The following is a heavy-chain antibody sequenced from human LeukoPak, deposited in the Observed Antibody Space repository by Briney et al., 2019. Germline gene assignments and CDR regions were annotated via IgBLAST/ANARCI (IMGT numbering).Heavy chain of an antibody. D-gene: IGHD4-23*01. V-gene: IGHV1-24*01. Sequence: ASVKVSCKXSGYTLTELSMHWVRQAPGKGLEWMGGFDPEDGETIYAQKFQGRVTMTEDTSTDTAYMELSSLRSEDTAVYYCATGPQGGAWVNYGGYWFDPWGQGTLVTVSS. J-gene: IGHJ5*02. CDR2: FDPEDGET. CDR1: GYTLTELS. CDR3: ATGPQGGAWVNYGGYWFDP.